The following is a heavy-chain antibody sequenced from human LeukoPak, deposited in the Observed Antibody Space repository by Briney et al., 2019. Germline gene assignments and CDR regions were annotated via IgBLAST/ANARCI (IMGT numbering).Heavy chain of an antibody. V-gene: IGHV3-43*01. J-gene: IGHJ4*02. D-gene: IGHD6-19*01. CDR2: INRNGGAI. CDR1: GFPFSSNW. CDR3: TKEHSSGWPTIDC. Sequence: GGSLRLSCAASGFPFSSNWMHWVRQAPGKGLEWVSVINRNGGAIQYADSVKGRFIISRDNSKNSLYLQMNSLRTEDTALYYCTKEHSSGWPTIDCWGQGTLVTVSS.